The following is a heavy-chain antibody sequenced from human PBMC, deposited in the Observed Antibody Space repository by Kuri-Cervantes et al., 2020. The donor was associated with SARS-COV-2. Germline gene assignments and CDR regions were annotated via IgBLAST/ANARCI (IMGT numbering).Heavy chain of an antibody. CDR1: GFTFYNYA. CDR3: AKDQGIAAAGHAFDV. J-gene: IGHJ3*01. CDR2: ISSSGGVT. Sequence: ESLKISCAASGFTFYNYAMSWVRQAPGKGLQWVSDISSSGGVTFYADSVKGRFTISRDNAKNSLYLQMNSLRTGDTALYYCAKDQGIAAAGHAFDVWGLGTVVTVSS. V-gene: IGHV3-23*01. D-gene: IGHD6-13*01.